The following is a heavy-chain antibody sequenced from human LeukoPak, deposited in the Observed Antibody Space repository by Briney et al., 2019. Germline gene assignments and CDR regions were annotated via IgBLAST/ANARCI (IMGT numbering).Heavy chain of an antibody. CDR3: ARGGCSGGSCYSSWFDP. Sequence: ASVKVSCKASGGTFSSYAISWVRQAPGQGLEWMGRIIPILGIANYAQKFQGRVTITADKSTSTAYMELSSLRSEDTAVYYCARGGCSGGSCYSSWFDPWGQGTLVTVSS. D-gene: IGHD2-15*01. CDR1: GGTFSSYA. CDR2: IIPILGIA. J-gene: IGHJ5*02. V-gene: IGHV1-69*04.